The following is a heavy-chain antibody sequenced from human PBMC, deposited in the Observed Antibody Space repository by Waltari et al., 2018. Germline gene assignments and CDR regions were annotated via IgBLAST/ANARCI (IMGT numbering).Heavy chain of an antibody. CDR1: GGSFSGYY. J-gene: IGHJ4*02. V-gene: IGHV4-34*01. D-gene: IGHD1-26*01. CDR3: ALGGGSYLFGY. CDR2: INHSGSN. Sequence: QVQLQQWGAGLLKPSETLSLTCAVYGGSFSGYYWSWIRQPPGKGLEWIGEINHSGSNNYTPSHKSRVTISVDTAKNQCSMKLSSVTGADGAVYYGALGGGSYLFGYEGQGTLVTVAS.